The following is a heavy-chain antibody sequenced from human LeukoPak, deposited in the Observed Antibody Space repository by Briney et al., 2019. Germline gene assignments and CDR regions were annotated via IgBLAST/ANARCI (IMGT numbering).Heavy chain of an antibody. CDR3: AREKTTVTTPWFDP. D-gene: IGHD4-17*01. J-gene: IGHJ5*02. V-gene: IGHV3-7*01. CDR1: GFSFSDYW. CDR2: IKEDGSEK. Sequence: PGGSLRLSCAASGFSFSDYWMSWVRQAPGKGLEWVANIKEDGSEKYYVDSVRGRFTISRDSAKNSLYLQMNSLRAEDTAVYYCAREKTTVTTPWFDPWGQGTLVTVSS.